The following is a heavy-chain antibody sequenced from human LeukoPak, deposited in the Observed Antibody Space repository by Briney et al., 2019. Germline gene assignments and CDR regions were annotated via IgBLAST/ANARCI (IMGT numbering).Heavy chain of an antibody. Sequence: ASVKVSCKASGYTFTGYYMHWVRQAPGQGLEWMGWINPNSGGTNYAQKFQGRVTMTRDTSISTAYMELSRLRSDNTAVYYCATLFGVVIMTAFDIWGQGTMVTVSS. CDR2: INPNSGGT. CDR1: GYTFTGYY. CDR3: ATLFGVVIMTAFDI. D-gene: IGHD3-3*01. J-gene: IGHJ3*02. V-gene: IGHV1-2*02.